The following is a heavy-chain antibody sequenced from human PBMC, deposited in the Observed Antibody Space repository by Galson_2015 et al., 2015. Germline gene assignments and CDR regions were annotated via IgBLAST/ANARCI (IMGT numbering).Heavy chain of an antibody. J-gene: IGHJ4*02. D-gene: IGHD6-19*01. CDR1: GYTFTSYT. V-gene: IGHV1-3*01. CDR2: INGGNGDT. Sequence: SVKVSCKASGYTFTSYTMHWVRQAPGQRFEWIGWINGGNGDTQYSQKFRGRLTITRDTSARTAYLDLGSLRSEDTAIYYCASAGVAGTLGFDYWGQGTLVIVSS. CDR3: ASAGVAGTLGFDY.